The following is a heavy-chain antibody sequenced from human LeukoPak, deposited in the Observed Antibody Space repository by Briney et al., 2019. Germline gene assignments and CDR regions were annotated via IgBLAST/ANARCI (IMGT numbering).Heavy chain of an antibody. CDR2: IYYNGYT. Sequence: SETLSLTCTVSGGSISSYFWSWIRQPPGKGLEGIGYIYYNGYTDYNPSIKSRATISLHPSKNQFSLKLSSVNAADTAVYYCARDRHWTNDWVFDYWGQGTLVTVSS. D-gene: IGHD1/OR15-1a*01. CDR3: ARDRHWTNDWVFDY. V-gene: IGHV4-59*01. CDR1: GGSISSYF. J-gene: IGHJ4*02.